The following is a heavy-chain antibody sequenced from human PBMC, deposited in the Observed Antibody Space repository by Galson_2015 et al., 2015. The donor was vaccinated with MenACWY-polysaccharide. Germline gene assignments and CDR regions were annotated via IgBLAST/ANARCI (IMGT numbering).Heavy chain of an antibody. CDR3: ARLGYCSSTDCPGAPYYYGMDV. Sequence: SVKVSCKASGYTFTGYYMHWVRQAPGQGLEWMGWINPNSGGTNNAQKFQGRVTMTRDTSISTAYMELTRLTSDDTAVYYCARLGYCSSTDCPGAPYYYGMDVWGQGTTVTVSS. CDR2: INPNSGGT. V-gene: IGHV1-2*02. CDR1: GYTFTGYY. D-gene: IGHD2-2*01. J-gene: IGHJ6*02.